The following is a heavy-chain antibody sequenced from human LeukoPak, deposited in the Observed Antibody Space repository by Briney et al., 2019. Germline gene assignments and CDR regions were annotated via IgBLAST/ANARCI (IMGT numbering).Heavy chain of an antibody. CDR3: ASRDGPQGGFDY. CDR2: INPNNGGT. CDR1: GYTFTGYY. J-gene: IGHJ4*02. D-gene: IGHD5-24*01. V-gene: IGHV1-2*02. Sequence: ASVKVSCKASGYTFTGYYMHWVRQASGQGLEWMGWINPNNGGTDYAQKFQGRVTMTRDTSISTAYMELNRLRSDDTAVYYCASRDGPQGGFDYWGQGTLVTVSS.